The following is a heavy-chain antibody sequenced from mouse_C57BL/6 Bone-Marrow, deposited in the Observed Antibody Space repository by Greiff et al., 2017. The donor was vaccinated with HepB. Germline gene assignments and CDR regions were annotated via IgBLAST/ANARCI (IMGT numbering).Heavy chain of an antibody. D-gene: IGHD2-2*01. CDR1: GYSITSGYY. V-gene: IGHV3-6*01. Sequence: EVQLQESGPGLVKPSQSLSLTCSVTGYSITSGYYWNWIRQFPGNKLEWMGYISYDGSNNYNPSLKNRISITRDTSKNQFFLKLNSVTTEDTATYYCARDLGYLFAYWGQGTLVTVSA. J-gene: IGHJ3*01. CDR3: ARDLGYLFAY. CDR2: ISYDGSN.